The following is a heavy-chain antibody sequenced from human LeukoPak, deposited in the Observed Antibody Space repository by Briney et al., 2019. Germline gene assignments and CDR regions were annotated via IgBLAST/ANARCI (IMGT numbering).Heavy chain of an antibody. CDR3: AELGITMIGGV. CDR2: ISSSGSTI. CDR1: GFNVSSNY. D-gene: IGHD3-10*02. V-gene: IGHV3-11*04. J-gene: IGHJ6*04. Sequence: PGGSLRLSCAASGFNVSSNYMSWVRQPPGKGLEWVSYISSSGSTIYYADSVKGRFTISRDNAKNSLYLQMNSLRAEDTAVYYCAELGITMIGGVWGKGTTVTISS.